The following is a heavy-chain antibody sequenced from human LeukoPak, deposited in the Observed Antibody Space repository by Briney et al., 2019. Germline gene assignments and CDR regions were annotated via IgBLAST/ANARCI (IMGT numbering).Heavy chain of an antibody. CDR3: ARARGYSGYEILYYFDY. D-gene: IGHD5-12*01. CDR2: IIPIFGTA. V-gene: IGHV1-69*13. J-gene: IGHJ4*02. Sequence: ASVTVSCKASGGTFSSYAISWVRQAPGQGLEWMGGIIPIFGTANYAQKFQGRVTITADESTSTAYMELSSLRSEDTAVYYCARARGYSGYEILYYFDYWGQGTLVTVSS. CDR1: GGTFSSYA.